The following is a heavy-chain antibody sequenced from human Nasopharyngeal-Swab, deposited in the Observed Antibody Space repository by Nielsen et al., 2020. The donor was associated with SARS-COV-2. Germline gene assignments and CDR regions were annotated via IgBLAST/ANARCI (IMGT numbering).Heavy chain of an antibody. J-gene: IGHJ3*02. CDR2: IIPIFGTA. CDR3: ARGYSGAAFDI. D-gene: IGHD2-15*01. V-gene: IGHV1-69*06. Sequence: WVRQTPGQGLEWMGGIIPIFGTANYAQKFQGRVTITADKSTSTAYMELSSLRSEDTAVYYCARGYSGAAFDIWGQGTMVT.